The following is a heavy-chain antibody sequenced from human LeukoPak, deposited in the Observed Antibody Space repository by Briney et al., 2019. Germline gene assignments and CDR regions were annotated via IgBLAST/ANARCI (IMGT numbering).Heavy chain of an antibody. CDR1: GYTFTSYD. J-gene: IGHJ4*02. V-gene: IGHV1-8*01. Sequence: ASVKVSCKASGYTFTSYDINWVRQATGQGLEWMGWMNPNSGNTGYAQKFQGRVTMTRDTSTSTVYMELSSLRSEDTAVYYCARDIPDHYYGSGSYLGDYFDYWGQGTLVTVSS. D-gene: IGHD3-10*01. CDR3: ARDIPDHYYGSGSYLGDYFDY. CDR2: MNPNSGNT.